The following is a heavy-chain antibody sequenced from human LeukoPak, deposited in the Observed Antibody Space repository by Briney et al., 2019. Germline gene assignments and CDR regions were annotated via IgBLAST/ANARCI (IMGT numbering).Heavy chain of an antibody. CDR2: ISSSSSYI. CDR3: AKVSGSYVGYYYYMDV. Sequence: GGSLRLSCAASGFTFSSYSMNWVRQAPGKGLEWVSSISSSSSYIYYADSVKGRFTISRDNAKNSLYLQMNSLRAEDTAVYYCAKVSGSYVGYYYYMDVWGKGTTVTVSS. CDR1: GFTFSSYS. D-gene: IGHD1-26*01. V-gene: IGHV3-21*04. J-gene: IGHJ6*03.